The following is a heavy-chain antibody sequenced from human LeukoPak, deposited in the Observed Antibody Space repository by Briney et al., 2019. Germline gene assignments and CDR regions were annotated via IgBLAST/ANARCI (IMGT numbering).Heavy chain of an antibody. J-gene: IGHJ4*02. CDR2: INHSGST. V-gene: IGHV4-34*01. CDR3: ARLRNWNARYFDY. D-gene: IGHD1-1*01. Sequence: SETLSLTCAVYGGSFSGYYWSWIRQPPGKGLEWIGEINHSGSTNYNPSLKSRVTISVDTSKNQFSLKLSSVTATDTAVYYCARLRNWNARYFDYWGQGTLVTVSS. CDR1: GGSFSGYY.